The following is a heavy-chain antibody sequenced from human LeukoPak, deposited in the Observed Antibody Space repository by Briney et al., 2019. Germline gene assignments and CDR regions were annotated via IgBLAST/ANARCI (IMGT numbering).Heavy chain of an antibody. CDR3: AKASSSWYHLVRYYFDY. D-gene: IGHD6-13*01. V-gene: IGHV3-23*01. CDR1: GFTFSSYA. J-gene: IGHJ4*02. CDR2: ISGSGGST. Sequence: GGSLRLSCAASGFTFSSYAMSWVRQAPGKGLEWVSAISGSGGSTYYADSVKGRFTISRDNSKNTLYLQMNSPRAEDTAVYYCAKASSSWYHLVRYYFDYWGQGTLVTVSS.